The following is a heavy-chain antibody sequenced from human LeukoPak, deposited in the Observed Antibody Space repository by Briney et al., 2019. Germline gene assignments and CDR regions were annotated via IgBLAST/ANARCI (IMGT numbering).Heavy chain of an antibody. Sequence: SETLSLTCTVSGGSISSSNYYWAWIRQPPGTGLEYIGTFYYRGSTYYNPSLKSRATISVDTSKNQFSLRLSSATAADTAVYYCVRIMVGGTNYFDYWGQGTLVTVSA. D-gene: IGHD1-26*01. CDR3: VRIMVGGTNYFDY. J-gene: IGHJ4*02. CDR2: FYYRGST. V-gene: IGHV4-39*01. CDR1: GGSISSSNYY.